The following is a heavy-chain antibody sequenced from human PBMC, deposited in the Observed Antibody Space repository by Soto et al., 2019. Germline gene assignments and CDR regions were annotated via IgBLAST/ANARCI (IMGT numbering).Heavy chain of an antibody. CDR3: ARDRYSYDSRAYQGVDWYFDL. D-gene: IGHD3-22*01. CDR1: GFTFNNYG. Sequence: WGSLRLSCAASGFTFNNYGMHWVRQAPGKGLEWVAVIWYDGSHESYADSVKGRFTISRDNSKNTLYLQMNSLRAEDTAVYYCARDRYSYDSRAYQGVDWYFDLWGRGTLVAVSS. J-gene: IGHJ2*01. CDR2: IWYDGSHE. V-gene: IGHV3-33*01.